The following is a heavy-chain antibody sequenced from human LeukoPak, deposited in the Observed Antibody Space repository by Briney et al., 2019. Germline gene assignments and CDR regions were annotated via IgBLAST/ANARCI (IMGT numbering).Heavy chain of an antibody. CDR2: IYYSGST. D-gene: IGHD2-2*01. CDR3: ARPLPAAVPVLAFDI. Sequence: SETLSLTCTVSGGSISSYYWSWIRQPAGKGLEWIGYIYYSGSTKYNPSLRSRVSIAVDTSKNQFSLNLSSVTAADTAVYYCARPLPAAVPVLAFDIWGLGTMVTVSS. J-gene: IGHJ3*02. V-gene: IGHV4-59*08. CDR1: GGSISSYY.